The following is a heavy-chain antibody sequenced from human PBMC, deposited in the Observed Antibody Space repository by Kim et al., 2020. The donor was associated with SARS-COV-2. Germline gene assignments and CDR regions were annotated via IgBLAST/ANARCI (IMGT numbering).Heavy chain of an antibody. Sequence: GGSLRLSCAASGFTFDDYAMHWVRQAPGKGLEWVSLISGDGGSTYYADSVKGRFTISRDNSKNSLYLQMNSLRTEDTALYYCAKDMGGLYYYYYMDVWGKGTTVTVSS. CDR1: GFTFDDYA. J-gene: IGHJ6*03. CDR3: AKDMGGLYYYYYMDV. CDR2: ISGDGGST. V-gene: IGHV3-43*02. D-gene: IGHD1-26*01.